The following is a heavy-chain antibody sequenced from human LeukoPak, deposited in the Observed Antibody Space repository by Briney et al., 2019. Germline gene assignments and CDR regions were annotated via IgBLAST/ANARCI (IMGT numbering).Heavy chain of an antibody. Sequence: SETLSLTCTVAGGSISSGDYYWSWIRQPPGKGLEWIGSIYYSGSTYYNPSLKSRVTISVDTSKNQLSLPLSSVTAADTAVYYCASASVVAAGGAWFDPWGQGNLVTVSS. CDR1: GGSISSGDYY. D-gene: IGHD2-15*01. V-gene: IGHV4-30-4*01. J-gene: IGHJ5*02. CDR3: ASASVVAAGGAWFDP. CDR2: IYYSGST.